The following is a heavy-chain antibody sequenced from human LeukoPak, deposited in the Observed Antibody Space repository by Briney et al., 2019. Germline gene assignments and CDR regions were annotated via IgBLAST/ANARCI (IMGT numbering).Heavy chain of an antibody. J-gene: IGHJ4*02. D-gene: IGHD3-9*01. Sequence: PGGSLRLSCAASGFPFSSYVMSWVRQAPGKGLEWVSYINHNGETIYYPDFVKGRFTISRDNAKNSLYLQMNSLRGEDTAVYYCARDNDWAFDYWGQGTLVTVSS. CDR3: ARDNDWAFDY. V-gene: IGHV3-48*01. CDR2: INHNGETI. CDR1: GFPFSSYV.